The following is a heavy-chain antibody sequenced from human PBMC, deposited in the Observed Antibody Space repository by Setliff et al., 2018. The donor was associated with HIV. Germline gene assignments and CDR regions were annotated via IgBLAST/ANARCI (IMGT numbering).Heavy chain of an antibody. Sequence: GGSLRLSCTVSGFTFSNYCMNWVRQAPGKGLEWVSYISSSSSTIYYADSVKGRFTISRDNAKSFLYLQMDSLRAEDTALYYCAKDRWFSRGYSTTWVEGPFDYWGQGTLVTVSS. V-gene: IGHV3-48*04. CDR1: GFTFSNYC. J-gene: IGHJ4*02. CDR2: ISSSSSTI. CDR3: AKDRWFSRGYSTTWVEGPFDY. D-gene: IGHD5-18*01.